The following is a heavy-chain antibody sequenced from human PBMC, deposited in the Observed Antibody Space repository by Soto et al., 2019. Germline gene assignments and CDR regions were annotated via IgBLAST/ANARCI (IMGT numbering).Heavy chain of an antibody. CDR3: ARGRGTTYYNGLKF. CDR1: GGSISSGDYY. J-gene: IGHJ6*02. Sequence: SETLSLTCTVSGGSISSGDYYWSWIRQPPGKGLEWIGYIYYSGSTYCNPSLKSRVTISVDTSKNQFSLKLNSVTAADTAVYYCARGRGTTYYNGLKFRGQGTTVTVSS. CDR2: IYYSGST. V-gene: IGHV4-30-4*01. D-gene: IGHD3-16*01.